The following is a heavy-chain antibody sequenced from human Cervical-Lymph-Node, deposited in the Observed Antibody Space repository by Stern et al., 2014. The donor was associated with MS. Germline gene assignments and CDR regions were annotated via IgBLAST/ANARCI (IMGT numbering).Heavy chain of an antibody. CDR3: ARTPRVVGAAYFDY. CDR2: INAGNGNT. V-gene: IGHV1-3*01. Sequence: QDQLVQSGAEVKKPGASVKVSCKASGYTFTTYVMHWVRQAPGQRLEWMGWINAGNGNTKYSQKFQGRVTITRDTSASTAYMELSGLRSEDTAVYYCARTPRVVGAAYFDYWGQGTLVTVSS. J-gene: IGHJ4*02. D-gene: IGHD2-2*01. CDR1: GYTFTTYV.